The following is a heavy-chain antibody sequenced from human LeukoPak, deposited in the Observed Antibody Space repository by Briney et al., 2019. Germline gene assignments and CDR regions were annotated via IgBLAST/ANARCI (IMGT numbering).Heavy chain of an antibody. V-gene: IGHV1-46*01. CDR3: ARDNSVEDTAWWFDP. D-gene: IGHD4-23*01. CDR1: GYTFTIND. Sequence: ASVTLSFTASGYTFTINDINWIRQAPGQGNELKGIINTSGGSTSYAKQFQGRVTITRVISTSTDYTELLSLRSEGTAVYCCARDNSVEDTAWWFDPWGEGALVTVSS. CDR2: INTSGGST. J-gene: IGHJ5*02.